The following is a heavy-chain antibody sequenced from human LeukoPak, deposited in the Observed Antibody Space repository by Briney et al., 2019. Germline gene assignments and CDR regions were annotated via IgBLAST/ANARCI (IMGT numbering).Heavy chain of an antibody. Sequence: ASVKVSCKASGYTFTCYYMHWVRQAPGQGLEWMGCINPNSGGTNYAQKLQGRVTMTRDTSISTAYMELSRLRSDDTAVYYCARSRSRDCSSTSCYSYGLDYWGQGTLVTVST. V-gene: IGHV1-2*02. CDR3: ARSRSRDCSSTSCYSYGLDY. CDR1: GYTFTCYY. J-gene: IGHJ4*02. D-gene: IGHD2-2*01. CDR2: INPNSGGT.